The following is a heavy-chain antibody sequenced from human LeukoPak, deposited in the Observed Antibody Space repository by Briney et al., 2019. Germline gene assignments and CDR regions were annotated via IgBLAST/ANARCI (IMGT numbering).Heavy chain of an antibody. J-gene: IGHJ4*02. D-gene: IGHD1-26*01. CDR3: ARGLVGATGAGEPDN. V-gene: IGHV1-18*01. Sequence: ASVKVSCKASGYTFTSYGISWVRQAPGQGLEWMGWISAYNGNTNYAQKLQGRVTMTRNTSISTAYMELSSLRSEDTAVYYCARGLVGATGAGEPDNWGQGTLVTVSS. CDR2: ISAYNGNT. CDR1: GYTFTSYG.